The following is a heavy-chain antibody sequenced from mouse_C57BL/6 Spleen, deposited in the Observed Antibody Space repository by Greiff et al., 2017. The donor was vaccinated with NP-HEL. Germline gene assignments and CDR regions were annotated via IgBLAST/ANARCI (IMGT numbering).Heavy chain of an antibody. CDR1: GFTFSDYY. J-gene: IGHJ4*01. D-gene: IGHD2-3*01. CDR3: ARDRGWYAMDY. Sequence: EVMLVESEGGLVQPGSSMKLSCTASGFTFSDYYMAWVRQVPEKGLEWVANINYDGSSTYYLDSLKSRFIISRDNAKNILYLQMGSLKSEDTATYDCARDRGWYAMDYWGQGTSVTVSS. V-gene: IGHV5-16*01. CDR2: INYDGSST.